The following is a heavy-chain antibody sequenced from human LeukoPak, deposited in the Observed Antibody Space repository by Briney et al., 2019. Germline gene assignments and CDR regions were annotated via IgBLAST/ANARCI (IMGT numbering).Heavy chain of an antibody. V-gene: IGHV3-7*01. CDR1: GFTFSSHW. Sequence: PGGSLRLSCVASGFTFSSHWMSWVRQAPGKGLEWSANLNQDASASYYVDSVKGRFTISRDNAENSLYLQMSNLRAEDTAVYYCATSADSPGNSWGQGTLITVSS. CDR2: LNQDASAS. CDR3: ATSADSPGNS. D-gene: IGHD1-7*01. J-gene: IGHJ1*01.